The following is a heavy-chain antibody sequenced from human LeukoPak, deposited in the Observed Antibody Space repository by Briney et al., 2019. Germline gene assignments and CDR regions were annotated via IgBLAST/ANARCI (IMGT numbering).Heavy chain of an antibody. Sequence: KPSENLSLNCTVSGGSISSYYWGWIRQPPGKGLEWIGDIYYSGSTNYNPSLKSRVTISVDTSKNQFSLKLSSVTAADTAVYYCARGHGDYASPYYYYYMDVWGKGTTVTVSS. V-gene: IGHV4-59*01. CDR1: GGSISSYY. J-gene: IGHJ6*03. D-gene: IGHD4-17*01. CDR3: ARGHGDYASPYYYYYMDV. CDR2: IYYSGST.